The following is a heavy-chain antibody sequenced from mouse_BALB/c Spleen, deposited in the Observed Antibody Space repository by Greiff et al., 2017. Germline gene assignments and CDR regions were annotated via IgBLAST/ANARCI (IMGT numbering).Heavy chain of an antibody. J-gene: IGHJ4*01. Sequence: QVQLKQSGAELVRPGVSVKISCKGSGYTFTDYAMHWVKQSHAKSLEWIGVISTYYGDASYNQKFKGKATMTVDKSSSTAYMELARLTSEDSAIYYCARPIYYDYAYAMDYWGQGTSVTLSS. CDR2: ISTYYGDA. CDR3: ARPIYYDYAYAMDY. V-gene: IGHV1S137*01. CDR1: GYTFTDYA. D-gene: IGHD2-4*01.